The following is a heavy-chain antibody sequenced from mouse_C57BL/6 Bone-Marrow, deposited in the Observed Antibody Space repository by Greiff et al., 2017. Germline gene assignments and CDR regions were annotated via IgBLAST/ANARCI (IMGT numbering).Heavy chain of an antibody. CDR1: GYSITSGYY. CDR2: ISYDGSN. J-gene: IGHJ3*01. CDR3: AREHDY. V-gene: IGHV3-6*01. Sequence: ESGPGLVKPSQSLSLTCSVTGYSITSGYYWNWIRQFPGNKLEWMGYISYDGSNNYNPSLKNRISITRDTSKNQFFLKLNSVTTEDTATYYCAREHDYWGQGTLVTVSA.